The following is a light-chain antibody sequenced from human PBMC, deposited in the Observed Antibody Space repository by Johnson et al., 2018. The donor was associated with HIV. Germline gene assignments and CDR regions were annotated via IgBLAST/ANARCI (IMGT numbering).Light chain of an antibody. J-gene: IGLJ1*01. CDR1: SSNIGINY. CDR2: DNN. Sequence: QYVLTQPPSVSAAPGQKVTISCSGSSSNIGINYVSWFQQLPGRAPKLLIYDNNKRPSGIPDRFSASKSGTSATLGITGLQTGDEANYYCGTWDGGLSVYVFGTGTEVTVL. CDR3: GTWDGGLSVYV. V-gene: IGLV1-51*01.